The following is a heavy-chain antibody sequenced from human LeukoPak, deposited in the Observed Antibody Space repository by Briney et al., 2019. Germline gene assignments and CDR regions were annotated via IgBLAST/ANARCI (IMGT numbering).Heavy chain of an antibody. CDR3: ARVKRYYYGSGSPTFDY. CDR1: GYSISSGYY. J-gene: IGHJ4*02. Sequence: SETLSLTCAVSGYSISSGYYWGWIRQPPGKGLEWIGSIYHSGSTYYNPSLKSRVTISVDTSKNQFSLKLSSVTAADTAVYYCARVKRYYYGSGSPTFDYWGQGTLVTVSS. CDR2: IYHSGST. D-gene: IGHD3-10*01. V-gene: IGHV4-38-2*01.